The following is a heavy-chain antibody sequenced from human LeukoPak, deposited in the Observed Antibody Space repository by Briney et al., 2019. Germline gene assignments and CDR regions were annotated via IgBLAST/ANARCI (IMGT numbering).Heavy chain of an antibody. CDR1: GFTFSNYA. V-gene: IGHV3-30*14. J-gene: IGHJ4*02. CDR2: ISHDGSYK. Sequence: PGGSLRLSCAASGFTFSNYAMHWVRQAPGKGLEWVAVISHDGSYKYYADPVKGRFTMSRDNSKNTLSLQMNSLRAEDTAVYYCARGADFWGQGTLVTVSS. CDR3: ARGADF.